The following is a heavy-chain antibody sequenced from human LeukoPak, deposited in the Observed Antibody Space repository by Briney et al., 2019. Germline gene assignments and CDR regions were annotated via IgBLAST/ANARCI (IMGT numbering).Heavy chain of an antibody. J-gene: IGHJ4*02. V-gene: IGHV3-33*01. Sequence: GGSLRLSCAVSGVTFSGYAMHWVRQAPGKGLEWVGLIKYDASDEYYADSVKGRFTISRDDSRNTLYLQMTSLRAEDTAVYYCARGQSVGWEIGVCDFWGQGSLVTVAS. CDR1: GVTFSGYA. D-gene: IGHD1-26*01. CDR2: IKYDASDE. CDR3: ARGQSVGWEIGVCDF.